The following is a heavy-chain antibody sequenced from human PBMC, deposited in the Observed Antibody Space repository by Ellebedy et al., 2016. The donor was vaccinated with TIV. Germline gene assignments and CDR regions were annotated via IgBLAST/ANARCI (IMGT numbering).Heavy chain of an antibody. CDR2: IDAAGDT. J-gene: IGHJ4*02. CDR1: GFSFTRYD. Sequence: GESLKISCAASGFSFTRYDMHWVRQSAGKGLEWVSAIDAAGDTYYPGSVKGRFTISKDNAKNSLSLLMNTLSVGDTAVYYCARGSQYDILSGHLAFDYWGQGALVTVSS. D-gene: IGHD3-9*01. CDR3: ARGSQYDILSGHLAFDY. V-gene: IGHV3-13*01.